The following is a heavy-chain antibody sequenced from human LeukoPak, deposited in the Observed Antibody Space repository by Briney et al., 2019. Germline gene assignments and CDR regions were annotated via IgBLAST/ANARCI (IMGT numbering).Heavy chain of an antibody. V-gene: IGHV4-34*01. CDR3: ARGLGEMATTRKDFYYFDY. CDR1: GGSFSGYY. Sequence: SETLSLTCAVYGGSFSGYYWSWIRQPPGKGLEWIGEINHSGSTNYNPSLKSRVTISVDTSENQFSLKLSSVTAADTAVYYCARGLGEMATTRKDFYYFDYWGQGTLVTVSS. CDR2: INHSGST. J-gene: IGHJ4*02. D-gene: IGHD3-10*01.